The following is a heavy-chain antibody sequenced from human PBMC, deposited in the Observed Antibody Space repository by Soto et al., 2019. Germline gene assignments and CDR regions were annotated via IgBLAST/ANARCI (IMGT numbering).Heavy chain of an antibody. D-gene: IGHD6-13*01. CDR1: GGTFSSYT. V-gene: IGHV1-69*08. CDR3: ARELIAAAGTSFDI. Sequence: QVQLVQSGAEVKKPGSSVKVSCKDSGGTFSSYTISWVRQAPGQGLEWMGRIIPILGISNYAQKFQGRVTITADKSTSTAYMELSSLRSEDTAVYYCARELIAAAGTSFDIWGQGTMVTVSS. CDR2: IIPILGIS. J-gene: IGHJ3*02.